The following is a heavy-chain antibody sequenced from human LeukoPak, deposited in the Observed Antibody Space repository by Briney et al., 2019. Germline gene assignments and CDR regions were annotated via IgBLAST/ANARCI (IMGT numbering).Heavy chain of an antibody. CDR1: AFTFSSYA. Sequence: GGSLRLSCAASAFTFSSYAMHWVRQVPGKGLEWVAFIRYDGSNKYYADSVKGRFTISRDNSKNTLYLQMNSLRPEDTAVYYCAKDRSSSNWYYFDYWGQGTLVTVSS. CDR3: AKDRSSSNWYYFDY. CDR2: IRYDGSNK. J-gene: IGHJ4*02. D-gene: IGHD6-13*01. V-gene: IGHV3-30*02.